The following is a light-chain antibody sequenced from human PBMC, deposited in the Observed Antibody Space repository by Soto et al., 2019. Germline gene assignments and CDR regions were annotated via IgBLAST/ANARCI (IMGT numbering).Light chain of an antibody. CDR1: QSISNY. Sequence: DIQMTQSPSSLSASVGDRVTITCRASQSISNYLNWYQQKPGKAPKLLIYAASSLQSGVPSRFSGSGSGTDFTLTISSLQSEDFATYYCQHRDITPPSTFGQGTKLEIK. CDR3: QHRDITPPST. CDR2: AAS. J-gene: IGKJ2*01. V-gene: IGKV1-39*01.